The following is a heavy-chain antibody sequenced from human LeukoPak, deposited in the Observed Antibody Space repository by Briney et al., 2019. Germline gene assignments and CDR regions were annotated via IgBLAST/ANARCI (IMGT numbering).Heavy chain of an antibody. Sequence: GGSLRLSCAASGFTFSNHWMSWVRQALGKGLEWVASITPDGSGDYYMDSVKGRFTISRDNAENSLYLQMNSLGAEDTAVYYCARLMGTVTTYDYWGQGTLVTVSS. CDR3: ARLMGTVTTYDY. CDR1: GFTFSNHW. J-gene: IGHJ4*02. CDR2: ITPDGSGD. D-gene: IGHD1-7*01. V-gene: IGHV3-7*01.